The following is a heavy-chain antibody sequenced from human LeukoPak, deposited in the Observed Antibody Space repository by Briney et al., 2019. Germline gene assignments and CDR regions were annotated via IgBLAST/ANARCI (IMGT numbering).Heavy chain of an antibody. CDR1: GFTFTSYA. V-gene: IGHV3-23*01. CDR3: AKRRWLGGIGVADPFDY. J-gene: IGHJ4*02. CDR2: ISDSGGST. D-gene: IGHD6-19*01. Sequence: PGGSLRLSCSASGFTFTSYAMSWVRQGPGKGLEWVSVISDSGGSTYYADSVKGRFTISRDNSKITLYLQMNSLRADDTAVYYCAKRRWLGGIGVADPFDYWGQGTLVTVSS.